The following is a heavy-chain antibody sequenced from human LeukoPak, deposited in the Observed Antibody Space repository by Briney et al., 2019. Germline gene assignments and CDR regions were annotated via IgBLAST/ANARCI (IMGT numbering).Heavy chain of an antibody. J-gene: IGHJ4*02. CDR1: GGSISGYY. Sequence: SETLSLTCTVSGGSISGYYWSWIRQPLGTGLEWIGYIHYSGSTNYNPSLRSRVTISLDTSKNQFSLKLSSVTAADTAVYYCARGAWLSDYWGQGTLVTVSS. CDR2: IHYSGST. CDR3: ARGAWLSDY. V-gene: IGHV4-59*01. D-gene: IGHD3-22*01.